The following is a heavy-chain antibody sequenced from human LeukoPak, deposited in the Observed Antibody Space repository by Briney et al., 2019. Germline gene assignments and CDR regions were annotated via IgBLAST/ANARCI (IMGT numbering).Heavy chain of an antibody. CDR3: ASGIVSSSPDY. CDR2: IYSGGST. D-gene: IGHD6-6*01. Sequence: PGGSLRLSCAASGVIRSSNYMSWVRHAPGKGLEWVSVIYSGGSTYYAESVKGRFTISRHNSKNTLYLQMNSLRAEDTAVYNCASGIVSSSPDYWGQGTLVTVSS. V-gene: IGHV3-53*04. J-gene: IGHJ4*02. CDR1: GVIRSSNY.